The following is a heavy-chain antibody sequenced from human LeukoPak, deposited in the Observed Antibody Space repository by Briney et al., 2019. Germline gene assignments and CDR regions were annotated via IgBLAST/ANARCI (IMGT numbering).Heavy chain of an antibody. D-gene: IGHD3-9*01. J-gene: IGHJ4*02. CDR2: INHSGST. V-gene: IGHV4-34*01. CDR3: ARDRGSLYFDSGDSPYYFDY. CDR1: GGSFSGYY. Sequence: PSETLSLTCAVYGGSFSGYYWSWIRQPPGKGLEWIGEINHSGSTNYNPSLKSRVTISVDTSKNQFSLKLSSVTAADTALYFCARDRGSLYFDSGDSPYYFDYWGQGTLVTVSS.